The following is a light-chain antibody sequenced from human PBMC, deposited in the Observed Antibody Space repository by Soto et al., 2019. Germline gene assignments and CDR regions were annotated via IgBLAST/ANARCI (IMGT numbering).Light chain of an antibody. CDR2: HVT. V-gene: IGLV2-14*03. Sequence: QSALTQPASVSGSPGQSITISCTATSSDIGHYDYVSWYQQHPGKAPKLMIYHVTYRPSGVSNRYSGSKSGNSASLTISGLQADDEADYYCCSLTTSHTYVFGSGTKLTVL. J-gene: IGLJ1*01. CDR3: CSLTTSHTYV. CDR1: SSDIGHYDY.